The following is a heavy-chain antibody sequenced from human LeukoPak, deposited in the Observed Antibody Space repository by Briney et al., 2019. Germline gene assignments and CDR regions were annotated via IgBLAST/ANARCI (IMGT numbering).Heavy chain of an antibody. Sequence: GGSLRLSCAASGFTFSSYWMSWVRQAPGKGLEWVANIKQDGSEKYYVDSVKGRFTISRDNAKNSLYLQMNSLRAEDTAVYYYARNQLGYCSSTSCYAGYYYYGMDVWGQGTTVTVSS. J-gene: IGHJ6*02. D-gene: IGHD2-2*01. CDR3: ARNQLGYCSSTSCYAGYYYYGMDV. CDR2: IKQDGSEK. CDR1: GFTFSSYW. V-gene: IGHV3-7*01.